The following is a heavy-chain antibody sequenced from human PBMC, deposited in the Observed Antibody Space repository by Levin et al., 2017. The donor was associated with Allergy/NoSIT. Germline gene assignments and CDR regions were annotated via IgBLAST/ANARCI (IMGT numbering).Heavy chain of an antibody. CDR1: GGSISSYY. CDR2: IYYSGST. CDR3: ARLLFPTVIDYGMDV. V-gene: IGHV4-59*08. Sequence: SETLSLTCTVSGGSISSYYWSWIRQPPGKGLEWIGYIYYSGSTNYNPSLKSRVTISVDTSKNQFSLKLSSVTAADTAVYYCARLLFPTVIDYGMDVWGQGTTVTVSS. D-gene: IGHD4-11*01. J-gene: IGHJ6*02.